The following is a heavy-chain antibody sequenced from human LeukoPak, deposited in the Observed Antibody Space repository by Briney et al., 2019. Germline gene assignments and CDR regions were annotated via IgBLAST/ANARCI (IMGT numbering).Heavy chain of an antibody. CDR1: GYTFTGYY. D-gene: IGHD3-22*01. Sequence: GASVKVSCKASGYTFTGYYMHWVRQAPGQGLERMGWINPNSGGTNYAQKFQGRVTMTRDTPISTAYMELSRLRSDDTAVYYCARGEMEYYYDSSGYYPSDYWGQGTLVTVSS. J-gene: IGHJ4*02. CDR2: INPNSGGT. CDR3: ARGEMEYYYDSSGYYPSDY. V-gene: IGHV1-2*02.